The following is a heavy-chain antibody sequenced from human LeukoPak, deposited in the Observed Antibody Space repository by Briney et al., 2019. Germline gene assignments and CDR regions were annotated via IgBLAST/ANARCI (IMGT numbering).Heavy chain of an antibody. D-gene: IGHD3-10*01. V-gene: IGHV4-59*12. J-gene: IGHJ4*02. CDR1: GGSIGSNY. Sequence: ASETLSLTCTVSGGSIGSNYWTWIRQPPGKGLEYIGYIYYTGATNYNPSLKSRVTISVDTSKNQFSLKLSSVTAADTAVYYCARKYYYGSGSDYWGQGTLVTVSS. CDR3: ARKYYYGSGSDY. CDR2: IYYTGAT.